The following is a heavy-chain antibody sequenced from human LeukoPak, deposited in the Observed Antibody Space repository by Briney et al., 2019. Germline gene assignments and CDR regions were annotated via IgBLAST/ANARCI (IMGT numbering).Heavy chain of an antibody. CDR2: IGWNSGNI. Sequence: PGGSLRLSCAASGFTFDDYAMHWVQQAPGKGLEWVSGIGWNSGNIGYADSVKGRFTISRDNAKNSLYLQINSLRAEDTAFYYCAKDMAPYNRKHFDYWGQGTLVTVSS. CDR3: AKDMAPYNRKHFDY. D-gene: IGHD1-1*01. V-gene: IGHV3-9*01. J-gene: IGHJ4*02. CDR1: GFTFDDYA.